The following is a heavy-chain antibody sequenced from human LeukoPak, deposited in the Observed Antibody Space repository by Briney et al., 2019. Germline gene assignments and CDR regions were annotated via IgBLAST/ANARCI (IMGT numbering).Heavy chain of an antibody. CDR2: INHSGST. CDR3: SGDYGSGSYTD. V-gene: IGHV4-34*01. Sequence: SETLSLTCAVYGGSFSGYYWSWIRQPPGKGLEWIGEINHSGSTNYNPSLKSRVTISVDKSKNQFSLKLSSVTAADTAVYYCSGDYGSGSYTDWGQGTLVTVSS. J-gene: IGHJ4*02. CDR1: GGSFSGYY. D-gene: IGHD3-10*01.